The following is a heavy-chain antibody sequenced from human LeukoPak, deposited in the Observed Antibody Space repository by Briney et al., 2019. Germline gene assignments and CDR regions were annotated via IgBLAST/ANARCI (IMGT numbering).Heavy chain of an antibody. D-gene: IGHD6-13*01. CDR1: GGSVSSGSYY. CDR3: ARAGYSSILDP. V-gene: IGHV4-61*01. J-gene: IGHJ5*02. CDR2: IYYSGST. Sequence: SETLSLTCTVSGGSVSSGSYYWSWIRQPPGKGLEWIGYIYYSGSTNYNPSLKSRVTISIDTSKNQFSLQLNSVTPEDTAVYYCARAGYSSILDPWGQGTLVTVSS.